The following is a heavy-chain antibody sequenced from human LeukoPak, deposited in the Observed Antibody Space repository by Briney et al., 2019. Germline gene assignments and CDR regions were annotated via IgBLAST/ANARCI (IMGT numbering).Heavy chain of an antibody. CDR1: GFTFSSYW. V-gene: IGHV3-74*01. D-gene: IGHD2-21*01. Sequence: GGSLRLSCAASGFTFSSYWMHWVGQAPGKGLVWVAHIHSDGTITTYADSVEGRFTISIDNAHNTLDLQMDGLRAEDTAIYYCARGDSGCIDLSGRGTLVTVSS. CDR3: ARGDSGCIDL. CDR2: IHSDGTIT. J-gene: IGHJ2*01.